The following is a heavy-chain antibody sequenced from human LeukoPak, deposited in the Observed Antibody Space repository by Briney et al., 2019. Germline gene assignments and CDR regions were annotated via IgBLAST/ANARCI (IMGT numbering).Heavy chain of an antibody. Sequence: GGSLRLSCAASGFTFSSYSMNWVRQAPGKGLEWVSSISSSSSYIYYADSVKGRFTISRDNAKNSLYLQMNSLRAEDTAVYYCATDNGELNYDSSGYYLDYWGQGTLVTVSS. V-gene: IGHV3-21*01. CDR2: ISSSSSYI. D-gene: IGHD3-22*01. CDR1: GFTFSSYS. J-gene: IGHJ4*02. CDR3: ATDNGELNYDSSGYYLDY.